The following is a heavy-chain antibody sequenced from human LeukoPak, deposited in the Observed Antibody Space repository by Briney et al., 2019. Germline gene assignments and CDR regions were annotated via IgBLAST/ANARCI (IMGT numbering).Heavy chain of an antibody. V-gene: IGHV3-7*01. CDR3: VRTLSVPLFDF. CDR1: GFPFRSYW. CDR2: MKQEGNEE. Sequence: GGSLRLSCAASGFPFRSYWMSWVRQAPGKGLEWVANMKQEGNEEYYVDSVKGRFTISRDNAKDSLFLHMNSLRIEDTAVYYCVRTLSVPLFDFWGQGTRVTVSS. J-gene: IGHJ4*02.